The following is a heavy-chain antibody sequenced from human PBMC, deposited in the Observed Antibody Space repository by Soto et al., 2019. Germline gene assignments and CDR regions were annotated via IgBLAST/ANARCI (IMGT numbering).Heavy chain of an antibody. V-gene: IGHV1-2*02. CDR3: ARAPILGPTGDFDF. J-gene: IGHJ4*02. CDR2: ITPKSGEI. D-gene: IGHD1-26*01. Sequence: QVHLVQSGAEVKRPGDSVKVSCKASGYTFTDYHIHWVRQAPGQGLEWMARITPKSGEIYYSPKFQGRVTLTRDTSISTAYMGLTTLGFDDTAVYYFARAPILGPTGDFDFWGQGTLATVSS. CDR1: GYTFTDYH.